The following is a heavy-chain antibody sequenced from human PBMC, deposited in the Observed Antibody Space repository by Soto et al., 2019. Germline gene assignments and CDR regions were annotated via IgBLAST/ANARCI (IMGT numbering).Heavy chain of an antibody. J-gene: IGHJ4*02. CDR3: ARDPPSYYYDTGGDN. CDR2: IIPIFGTP. V-gene: IGHV1-69*12. CDR1: GGTFSSYA. Sequence: QVQLVQSGAEVKKPGSSVKVSCKASGGTFSSYAINWVRQAPGQGLEWMGGIIPIFGTPNYAQKFQGRVTITADGSTSTAYMELSSLISEDTCVYYCARDPPSYYYDTGGDNWGQGTLVTVSS. D-gene: IGHD3-22*01.